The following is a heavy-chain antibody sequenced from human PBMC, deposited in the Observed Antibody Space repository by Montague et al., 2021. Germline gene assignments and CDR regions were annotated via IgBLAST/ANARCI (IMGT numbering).Heavy chain of an antibody. Sequence: SLRLSCAASGFTFSSYWMSWVRQAPGKGLEWVANIGDDGVETYYVDSVKSRFTVSRDNAKSSPYLQKNSLRAEDTAVYYCGVSPRRGGMDVWGKGTTVTVSS. CDR2: IGDDGVET. CDR3: GVSPRRGGMDV. V-gene: IGHV3-7*01. CDR1: GFTFSSYW. J-gene: IGHJ6*03.